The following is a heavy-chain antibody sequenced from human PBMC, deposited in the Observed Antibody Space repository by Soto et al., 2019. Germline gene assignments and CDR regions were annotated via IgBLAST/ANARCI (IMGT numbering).Heavy chain of an antibody. D-gene: IGHD6-19*01. Sequence: QVQLQESGPGLVKPSETLSLNCTVSGGPISSYYWSWIRQSPGKGLEWIGYIYYSGSTNYNPSLMSRITLSVDTSKNQFCLELSSVSAAETAVYCCARGSSGWPPRLAYWGQGTLVTVSS. CDR2: IYYSGST. V-gene: IGHV4-59*01. CDR3: ARGSSGWPPRLAY. J-gene: IGHJ4*02. CDR1: GGPISSYY.